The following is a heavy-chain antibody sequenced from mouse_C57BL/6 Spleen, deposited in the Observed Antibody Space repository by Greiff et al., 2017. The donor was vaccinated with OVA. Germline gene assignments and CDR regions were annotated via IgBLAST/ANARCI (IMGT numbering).Heavy chain of an antibody. CDR3: TRSPPYYGKDY. CDR1: GYTFTDYE. D-gene: IGHD1-1*01. V-gene: IGHV1-15*01. CDR2: IDPETGGT. Sequence: QQSGAELVRPGASVTLSCKASGYTFTDYEMHWVKQTPVHGLEWIGAIDPETGGTAYNQKFKGKAILTADKSSSTAYMELRSLTSEDSAVYYCTRSPPYYGKDYWGQGTTLTVSS. J-gene: IGHJ2*01.